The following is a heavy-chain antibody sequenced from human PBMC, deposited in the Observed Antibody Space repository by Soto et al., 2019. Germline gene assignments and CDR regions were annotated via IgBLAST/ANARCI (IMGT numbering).Heavy chain of an antibody. CDR2: IDPSDSYT. V-gene: IGHV5-10-1*01. D-gene: IGHD2-2*01. CDR1: GYSFTSYW. J-gene: IGHJ6*02. CDR3: ARLDLWVVPAAMGGYYYYGMDV. Sequence: GESLKISCKGSGYSFTSYWISWVRQMPGKGLEWMGGIDPSDSYTNYSPSFQGHVTISADNSISTAYLQWSSLKASDTAMYYCARLDLWVVPAAMGGYYYYGMDVWGQGTTVTVSS.